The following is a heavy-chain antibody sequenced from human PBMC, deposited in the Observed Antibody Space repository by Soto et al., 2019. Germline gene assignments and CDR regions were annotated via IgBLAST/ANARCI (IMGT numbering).Heavy chain of an antibody. V-gene: IGHV3-23*01. CDR1: GFTFSSFA. J-gene: IGHJ6*02. CDR3: AKDQLTAGGYYYYYYGMDV. D-gene: IGHD6-13*01. CDR2: VSGGGGGS. Sequence: EVVLLESGGGLVQPGGSLRLSCEASGFTFSSFAMSWVRQTPGKGLEWLSGVSGGGGGSYYADSVKGRFTISRDNSKNRLYLQMNSLRVEDTALYYGAKDQLTAGGYYYYYYGMDVWGRGTAVTVSS.